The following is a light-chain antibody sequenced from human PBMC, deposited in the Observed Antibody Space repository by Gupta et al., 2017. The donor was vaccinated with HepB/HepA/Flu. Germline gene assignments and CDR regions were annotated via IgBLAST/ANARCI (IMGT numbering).Light chain of an antibody. Sequence: SYELTQPPSVSVSPGQTASITCSGDKLGDKYACWHQQKPGQSPVLVIYQDSKRPSGSPERFSGSNSGNTATLTISGTQAMDEADYYCQAWDSSTVVFGGGTKLTVL. CDR2: QDS. CDR3: QAWDSSTVV. CDR1: KLGDKY. J-gene: IGLJ2*01. V-gene: IGLV3-1*01.